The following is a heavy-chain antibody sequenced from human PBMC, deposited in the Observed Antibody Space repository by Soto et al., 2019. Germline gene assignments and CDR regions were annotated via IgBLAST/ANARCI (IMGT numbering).Heavy chain of an antibody. CDR3: AKYCSSDVCFDY. V-gene: IGHV3-48*02. Sequence: PGGSLRLSCASSGFTFSSCSMNWVRQAPGKGLEWVSFISGSGDTKYYADSVKGRFTISGDNAKNSLYLQMSSLRDEDTAVYYCAKYCSSDVCFDYWGQGTLVTVSS. D-gene: IGHD2-8*01. CDR1: GFTFSSCS. CDR2: ISGSGDTK. J-gene: IGHJ4*02.